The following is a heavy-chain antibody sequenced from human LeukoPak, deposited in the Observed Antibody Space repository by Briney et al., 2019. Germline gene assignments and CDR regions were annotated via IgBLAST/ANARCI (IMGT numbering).Heavy chain of an antibody. V-gene: IGHV1-46*01. Sequence: ASVKLSCKASGYTFTSYYIHWVRQAPGQGLEWMGIIRPSGGRASYPQNFQGRVTMTMDMSASTVHMELSSLTSEDTAMYYCAREPPESFRFDYWGQGAPVTVSS. CDR3: AREPPESFRFDY. J-gene: IGHJ4*02. D-gene: IGHD3-16*02. CDR1: GYTFTSYY. CDR2: IRPSGGRA.